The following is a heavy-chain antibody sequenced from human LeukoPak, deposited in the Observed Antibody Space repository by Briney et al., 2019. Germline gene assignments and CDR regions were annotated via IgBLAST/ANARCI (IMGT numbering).Heavy chain of an antibody. CDR2: MHHTGTI. V-gene: IGHV4-38-2*01. Sequence: SETLSLTCAVSGYSLGSGFYCGWVRQPPGKGLEWIGNMHHTGTIYYNPSLRSRLTISEDTSMSHFSLTVDSVTAADTAVYYCATGRYSGSVDYWGQGILATVSS. D-gene: IGHD1-26*01. CDR1: GYSLGSGFY. J-gene: IGHJ4*02. CDR3: ATGRYSGSVDY.